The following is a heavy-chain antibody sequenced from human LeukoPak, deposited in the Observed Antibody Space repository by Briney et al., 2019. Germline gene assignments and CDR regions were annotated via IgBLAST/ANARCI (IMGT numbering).Heavy chain of an antibody. CDR2: INSDGSSA. J-gene: IGHJ4*02. D-gene: IGHD1-26*01. Sequence: GGSLRLSCAASGFTFSSYWMQWVRQAPGKGLVWVSRINSDGSSASYADSVKGRFTISRDNSKNTLYLQMNSLRAEDTALYYCAKAGSYSYFDYWGQGTLVTVSS. CDR1: GFTFSSYW. V-gene: IGHV3-74*01. CDR3: AKAGSYSYFDY.